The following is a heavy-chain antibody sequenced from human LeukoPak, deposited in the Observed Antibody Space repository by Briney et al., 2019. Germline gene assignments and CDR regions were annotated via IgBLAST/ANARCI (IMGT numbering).Heavy chain of an antibody. CDR2: IYTSGST. CDR1: GGPISSYY. V-gene: IGHV4-4*09. D-gene: IGHD3-10*02. Sequence: SETLSLTCTVSGGPISSYYWSWIRQPPGKGLEWIGYIYTSGSTNYNPSLKSRVTISVDTSKNQFSLKLSSVTAADTAVYYCARHVRSDHFDYWGQGTLVTVSS. J-gene: IGHJ4*02. CDR3: ARHVRSDHFDY.